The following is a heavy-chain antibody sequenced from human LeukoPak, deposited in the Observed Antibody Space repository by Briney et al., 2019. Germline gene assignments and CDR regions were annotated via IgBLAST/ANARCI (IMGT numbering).Heavy chain of an antibody. CDR3: ARGYSSSWFDDYYYMDV. D-gene: IGHD6-13*01. J-gene: IGHJ6*03. CDR2: ITSNGDIT. V-gene: IGHV3-64*01. CDR1: GFTFSTYT. Sequence: GGSLRLSCAASGFTFSTYTMHWVRQAPGKGLEYVSAITSNGDITYYANSVKGRFTISRDNSKNTLYLQMGSLRAEDTAVYYCARGYSSSWFDDYYYMDVWGKGTTVTISS.